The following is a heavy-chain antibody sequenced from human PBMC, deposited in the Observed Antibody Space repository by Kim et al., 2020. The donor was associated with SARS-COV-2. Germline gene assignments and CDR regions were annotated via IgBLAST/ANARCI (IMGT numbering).Heavy chain of an antibody. CDR3: ARELAVTTLVPSGPRPDIRRYRWFDP. J-gene: IGHJ5*02. Sequence: SETLSLTCAVYGGSFSGYYWSWIRQPPGKGLEWIGEINHSGSTNYNPSLKSRVTISVDTSKNQFSLKLSSVTAADTAVYYCARELAVTTLVPSGPRPDIRRYRWFDPWGQGTLVTVSS. D-gene: IGHD2-21*02. V-gene: IGHV4-34*01. CDR2: INHSGST. CDR1: GGSFSGYY.